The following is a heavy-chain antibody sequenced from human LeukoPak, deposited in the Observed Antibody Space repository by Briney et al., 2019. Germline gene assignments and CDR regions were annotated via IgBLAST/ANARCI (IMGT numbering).Heavy chain of an antibody. Sequence: SGGSLRLSCAVSGFTFSNYAMTWVRQAPGKGLEWVSVISGSGDSTYNPDSVKGRFTISRDNAKNSLYLQMNSLRAEDTAVYYCARRYSGYDSYYFDYWGQGTLVTVSS. V-gene: IGHV3-23*01. J-gene: IGHJ4*02. CDR2: ISGSGDST. D-gene: IGHD5-12*01. CDR3: ARRYSGYDSYYFDY. CDR1: GFTFSNYA.